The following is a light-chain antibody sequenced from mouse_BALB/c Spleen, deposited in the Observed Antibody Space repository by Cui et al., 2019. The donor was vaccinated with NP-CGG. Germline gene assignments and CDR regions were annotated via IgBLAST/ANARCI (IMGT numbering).Light chain of an antibody. J-gene: IGLJ1*01. V-gene: IGLV1*01. CDR3: ALWYSNHWV. CDR1: TGAVTTSNY. Sequence: HAVVTPASAPSTSPGETVTLTCRSSTGAVTTSNYANWVQEKPDHLFTGLIGGTNNRPPGVPARFSGSLIGDKAALTITGAQTEDEAIYFCALWYSNHWVFGGGTKLTVL. CDR2: GTN.